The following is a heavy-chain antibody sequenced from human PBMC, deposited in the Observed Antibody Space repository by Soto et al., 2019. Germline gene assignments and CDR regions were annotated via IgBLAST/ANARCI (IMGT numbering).Heavy chain of an antibody. CDR3: ARPESFDGYSLCC. Sequence: GASVKVSCKASVYTFTSYYMHWVRQAPGQGLEWMGIINPSGGSTSYAQKFQGRVTMTRDTSTSTVYMELSSLRSEDTAVYYCARPESFDGYSLCCWGQGTLFTVSS. CDR2: INPSGGST. CDR1: VYTFTSYY. J-gene: IGHJ4*02. D-gene: IGHD3-16*01. V-gene: IGHV1-46*01.